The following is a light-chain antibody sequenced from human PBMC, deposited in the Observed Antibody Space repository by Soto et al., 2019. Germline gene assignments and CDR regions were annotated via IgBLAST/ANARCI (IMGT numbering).Light chain of an antibody. CDR3: QTWGSGIVV. V-gene: IGLV4-69*01. CDR2: LNSDGSH. J-gene: IGLJ2*01. Sequence: QSVLTQSPSASASLGASVKLTCTLSSGHSNYAIAWHQQQSEKGPRYLMKLNSDGSHSKGDGIPDRFSGSSSGAERYLTISSLQSEVEPDDYCQTWGSGIVVFGGGTKRTVL. CDR1: SGHSNYA.